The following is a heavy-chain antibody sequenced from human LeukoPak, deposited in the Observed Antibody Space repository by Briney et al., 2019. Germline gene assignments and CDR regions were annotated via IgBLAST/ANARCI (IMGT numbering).Heavy chain of an antibody. D-gene: IGHD3-3*01. J-gene: IGHJ4*02. CDR3: AKADTYDFWSGYYLPVD. V-gene: IGHV3-23*01. CDR2: ISGSVGST. CDR1: GFTFSSYA. Sequence: PGGSLRLSCAASGFTFSSYAMSWVRQAPGKGLEGVSAISGSVGSTYYADSVKGRFTIYRDNSKNTLYLQMNSLRAEDTAVYYCAKADTYDFWSGYYLPVDWGQGTLVTVSS.